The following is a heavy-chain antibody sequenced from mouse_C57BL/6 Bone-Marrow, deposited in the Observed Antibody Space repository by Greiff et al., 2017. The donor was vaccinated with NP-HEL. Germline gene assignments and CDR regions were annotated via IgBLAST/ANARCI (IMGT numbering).Heavy chain of an antibody. CDR1: GYSFTDYN. V-gene: IGHV1-39*01. Sequence: LMESGASVKISCKASGYSFTDYNMNWVKQSNGKSLEWIGVINPNYGTTSYNQKFKGKATLTVDQSSSTAYMQLNSLTSEDSAVYYCARKSFTTVVATDYAMDYWGQGTSVTVSS. CDR2: INPNYGTT. D-gene: IGHD1-1*01. CDR3: ARKSFTTVVATDYAMDY. J-gene: IGHJ4*01.